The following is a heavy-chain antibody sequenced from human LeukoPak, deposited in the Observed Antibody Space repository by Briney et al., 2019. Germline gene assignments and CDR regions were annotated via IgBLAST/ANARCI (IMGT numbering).Heavy chain of an antibody. Sequence: SGPTLVKPTQTLTLTCTFSGFSLSTSGVGVGWIRQPPGKALEWLALIYWDDDKRYSPSLKSRLTITKDTSKNQVVLTMTNMDPVDTATCYCAHSPRMGLVEAPYYFDYWGQGTLVTVSS. V-gene: IGHV2-5*02. CDR1: GFSLSTSGVG. D-gene: IGHD3-9*01. J-gene: IGHJ4*02. CDR2: IYWDDDK. CDR3: AHSPRMGLVEAPYYFDY.